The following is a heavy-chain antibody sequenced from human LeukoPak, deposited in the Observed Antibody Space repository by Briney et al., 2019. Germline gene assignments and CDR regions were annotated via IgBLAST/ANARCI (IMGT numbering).Heavy chain of an antibody. CDR1: GGSISSYY. CDR3: ARSAGRYYDSSGYTHT. Sequence: PSETLSLTCTVSGGSISSYYWSWIRQPPEKGMEWIGYIYYSGSTNYNPSLKSRVTISVDTSKNQFSLKLSSVTAADTAVYYCARSAGRYYDSSGYTHTWGQGTLVTVSS. D-gene: IGHD3-22*01. J-gene: IGHJ5*02. V-gene: IGHV4-59*08. CDR2: IYYSGST.